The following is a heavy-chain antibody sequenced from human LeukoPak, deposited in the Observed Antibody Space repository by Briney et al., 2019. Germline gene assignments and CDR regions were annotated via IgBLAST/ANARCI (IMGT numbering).Heavy chain of an antibody. CDR2: INHSGST. D-gene: IGHD3-9*01. V-gene: IGHV4-34*01. Sequence: SETLSLTCAVYGGSFSDYYWSWIRQPPGKGLEWIGEINHSGSTNYNPSLKSRVTISVDTSKNQFSLKLSSVTAADTAVYYCARLFIRYFDRKPPRGRNWFDPWGQGTLVTVSS. J-gene: IGHJ5*02. CDR3: ARLFIRYFDRKPPRGRNWFDP. CDR1: GGSFSDYY.